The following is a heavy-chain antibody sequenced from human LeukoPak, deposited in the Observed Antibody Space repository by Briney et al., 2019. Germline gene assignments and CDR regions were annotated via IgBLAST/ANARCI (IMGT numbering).Heavy chain of an antibody. V-gene: IGHV3-74*01. D-gene: IGHD3-22*01. J-gene: IGHJ4*02. CDR2: INSDGSST. CDR1: GFTFSNYW. Sequence: PGGSLRLSCAASGFTFSNYWMHWVRQAPGQGLVWVSRINSDGSSTNYADSVKGRFTISRDNAKNSLYLQMNSLRAEDTAVYYCARDGTVSGYFNYWGKGTLVTVSS. CDR3: ARDGTVSGYFNY.